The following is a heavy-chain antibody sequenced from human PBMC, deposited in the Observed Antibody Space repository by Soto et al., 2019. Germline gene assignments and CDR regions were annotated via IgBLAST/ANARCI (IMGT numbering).Heavy chain of an antibody. D-gene: IGHD3-22*01. V-gene: IGHV1-69*01. Sequence: QVQLVQSGAEVKKPGSSVKVSCKASGGTFSSYAIRWVRQAPGQGLEWMGGFIPIFGTANYAQKFQGRVTITADEATSTAYMERSSLRSEETAVYYCARDLGKADYYGSSGYYSMGAFDIWGQGTMVTVSS. J-gene: IGHJ3*02. CDR1: GGTFSSYA. CDR2: FIPIFGTA. CDR3: ARDLGKADYYGSSGYYSMGAFDI.